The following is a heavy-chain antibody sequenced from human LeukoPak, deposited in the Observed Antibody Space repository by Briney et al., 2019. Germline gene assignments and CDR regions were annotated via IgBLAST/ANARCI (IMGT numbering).Heavy chain of an antibody. CDR3: ARTWGDGYNYPVEN. D-gene: IGHD5-24*01. V-gene: IGHV1-2*02. CDR2: INSNSGGT. CDR1: GYTFTGYH. Sequence: GASVKVSCKASGYTFTGYHMHWVRQAPGQGLEWVGWINSNSGGTKYAQKFQGRVTMTRDTSVSTAYMELSRLTSDDTAVYYCARTWGDGYNYPVENWGQGTLVTVSS. J-gene: IGHJ4*02.